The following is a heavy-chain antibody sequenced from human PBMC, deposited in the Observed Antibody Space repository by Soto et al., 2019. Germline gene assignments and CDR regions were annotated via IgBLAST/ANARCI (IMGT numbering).Heavy chain of an antibody. Sequence: ASVKVSCKASGYTFTSYSMHWARQAPGRGLEWMGIINPSSGRTSYAQNFQGRVTMTSDTSTSIVYMEMSSLKSEDTAVYYCARDHNFGFILYAMDVWGQGTTVTVSS. CDR3: ARDHNFGFILYAMDV. V-gene: IGHV1-46*01. J-gene: IGHJ6*02. CDR2: INPSSGRT. D-gene: IGHD2-15*01. CDR1: GYTFTSYS.